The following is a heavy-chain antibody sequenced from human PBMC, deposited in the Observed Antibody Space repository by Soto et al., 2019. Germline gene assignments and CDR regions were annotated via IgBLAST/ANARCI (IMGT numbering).Heavy chain of an antibody. CDR1: GFTFSSFG. V-gene: IGHV3-30*18. CDR2: ISYDGSNK. Sequence: QVQLVESGGGVVQPGRSLRLSCAASGFTFSSFGIHWVRQAPGKGLEWVAVISYDGSNKYYADSVKGRFTISRDNSKNTLYLQMNSLRAEDTAVYYCAKTTVPFGRIAVAGPFDYWGQGTLVTVSS. CDR3: AKTTVPFGRIAVAGPFDY. J-gene: IGHJ4*02. D-gene: IGHD6-19*01.